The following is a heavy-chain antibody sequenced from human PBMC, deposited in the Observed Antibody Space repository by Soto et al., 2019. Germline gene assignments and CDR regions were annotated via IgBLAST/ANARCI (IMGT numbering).Heavy chain of an antibody. D-gene: IGHD3-10*01. Sequence: QVQLQESGPGLVKPSGTLSLTCTVSGGSISSANWWSWVRQPPGKGLEWIGEMYHSGSTNYNPSLKRRVTMSVDKSNNQFSLRLRSVTAADTALYYCARRSMAETFDYWGQGTLVTVSS. CDR2: MYHSGST. CDR3: ARRSMAETFDY. J-gene: IGHJ4*02. V-gene: IGHV4-4*02. CDR1: GGSISSANW.